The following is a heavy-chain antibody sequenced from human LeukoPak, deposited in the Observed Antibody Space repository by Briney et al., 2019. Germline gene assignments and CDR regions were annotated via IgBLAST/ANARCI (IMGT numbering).Heavy chain of an antibody. J-gene: IGHJ4*02. D-gene: IGHD3-16*01. CDR2: TYPGDSDT. Sequence: GESLKISCKASGYNFANDWIGWVRQMPGIGLEWMGITYPGDSDTRYSPSFQGQVTISADKSITTVFLQWSSLKASDTAMYYCARHGYAIDYWGQGTLVTVSS. V-gene: IGHV5-51*01. CDR1: GYNFANDW. CDR3: ARHGYAIDY.